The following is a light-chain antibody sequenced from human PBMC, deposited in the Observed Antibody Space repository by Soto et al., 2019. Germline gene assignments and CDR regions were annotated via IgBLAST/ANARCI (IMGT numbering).Light chain of an antibody. J-gene: IGKJ1*01. CDR1: QSIRND. Sequence: AIQMTQSPSSLSASVGDRVTITCRASQSIRNDLGWYQQKPGKAPKLLIYAASSLQSGVPSRFSGSGSGTDFTLTITSLQPEDFATYYCLQDYNYPPTFGQGTKVDIK. CDR2: AAS. CDR3: LQDYNYPPT. V-gene: IGKV1-6*01.